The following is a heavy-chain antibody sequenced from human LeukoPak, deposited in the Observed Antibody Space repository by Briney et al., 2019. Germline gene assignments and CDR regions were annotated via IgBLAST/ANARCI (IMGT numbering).Heavy chain of an antibody. CDR3: ARVPGGTTWPFDY. J-gene: IGHJ4*02. V-gene: IGHV1-46*01. D-gene: IGHD1-14*01. CDR2: INPSGGST. CDR1: GYTFTTYY. Sequence: ASVKVSCKASGYTFTTYYMHWVRHAPGQGLEWMGIINPSGGSTSYSQKFQGRVTMTRDMSTSTVYMELSSLTSEDTAVYHCARVPGGTTWPFDYWGQGTLVTVSS.